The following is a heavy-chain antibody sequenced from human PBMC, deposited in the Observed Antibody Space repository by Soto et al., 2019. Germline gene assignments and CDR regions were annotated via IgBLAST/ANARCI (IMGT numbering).Heavy chain of an antibody. Sequence: QVQLVESGGGVVQPGRSLRLSCAASGFTFSSYGMHWVRQAPGKGLEWVAVIWYDGSNKYYADSVKGRFTISRDNSKNTLYRQMNSLRAEETAVYYCARPAVAGTNNREFDPWGQGTLVTFSS. CDR1: GFTFSSYG. J-gene: IGHJ5*02. D-gene: IGHD6-19*01. CDR2: IWYDGSNK. CDR3: ARPAVAGTNNREFDP. V-gene: IGHV3-33*01.